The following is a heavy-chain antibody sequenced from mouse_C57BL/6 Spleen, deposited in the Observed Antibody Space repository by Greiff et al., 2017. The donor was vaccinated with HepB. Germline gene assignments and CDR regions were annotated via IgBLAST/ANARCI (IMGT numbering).Heavy chain of an antibody. D-gene: IGHD1-1*01. J-gene: IGHJ3*01. Sequence: QVQLQQPGAELVKPGASVKMSCKASGYTFTSYWITWVKQRPGQGLEWLGDIYPGSGSTNYNEKFKSKATLTVDTSSSTAYMQLSSLTSEDSAVYYCAREGYYGSSYAWFAYWGQGTLVTVSA. CDR2: IYPGSGST. CDR1: GYTFTSYW. V-gene: IGHV1-55*01. CDR3: AREGYYGSSYAWFAY.